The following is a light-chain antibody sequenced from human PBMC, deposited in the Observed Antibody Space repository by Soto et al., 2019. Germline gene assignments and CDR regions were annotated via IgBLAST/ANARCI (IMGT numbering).Light chain of an antibody. V-gene: IGKV1-27*01. CDR2: AAS. CDR1: QDITNY. Sequence: GDRVTITCRASQDITNYLAWYQQKPGKVPKLLIYAASTLQSGVTSRFSGSGSGTDFTLTIRSLQPGDVATYYCQNYKSAPLTFGGGTKVEIK. CDR3: QNYKSAPLT. J-gene: IGKJ4*01.